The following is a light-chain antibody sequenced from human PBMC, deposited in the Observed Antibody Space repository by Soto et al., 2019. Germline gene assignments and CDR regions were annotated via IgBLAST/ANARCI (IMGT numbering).Light chain of an antibody. Sequence: QSVLAQPPSVSGAPGQRVTISCTGSSSNIRAGYDVHWYQQLPGTAPKLLIYGNSNRPSGVPDRFSGSKSGTSASLAITGHQAEDEADYYTQSYDSSLSEVFGTGTKVTVL. CDR3: QSYDSSLSEV. CDR2: GNS. V-gene: IGLV1-40*01. CDR1: SSNIRAGYD. J-gene: IGLJ1*01.